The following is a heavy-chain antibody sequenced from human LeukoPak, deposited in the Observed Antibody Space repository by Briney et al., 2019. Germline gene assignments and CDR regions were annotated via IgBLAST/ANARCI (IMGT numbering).Heavy chain of an antibody. CDR3: ARDPRLWFGEFNY. CDR1: GFTFSSYS. J-gene: IGHJ4*02. CDR2: ISSSSSYI. V-gene: IGHV3-21*01. Sequence: GGSLRLSCAASGFTFSSYSMTWVRQVPGKGLEWVSSISSSSSYIYYADSVKGRFTISRDNAKNSLYLQMNSLRAEDTAVYYCARDPRLWFGEFNYWGQGTLVTVSS. D-gene: IGHD3-10*01.